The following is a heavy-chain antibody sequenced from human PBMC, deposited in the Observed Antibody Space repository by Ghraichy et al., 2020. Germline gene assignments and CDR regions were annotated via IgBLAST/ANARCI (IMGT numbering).Heavy chain of an antibody. J-gene: IGHJ5*02. Sequence: GGSLRLSCAASGFSVSNNYMSWVRQAPGKGLEWVSVLYSGGYTVYADSVKGRFTISRHNSENTLYLQMNSLRPEDTAVYFCATEGRSLESQRFGPCGKGTLVTVSS. CDR2: LYSGGYT. V-gene: IGHV3-53*04. CDR3: ATEGRSLESQRFGP. CDR1: GFSVSNNY.